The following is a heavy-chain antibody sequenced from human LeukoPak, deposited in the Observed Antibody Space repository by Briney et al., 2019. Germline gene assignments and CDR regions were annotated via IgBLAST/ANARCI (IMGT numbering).Heavy chain of an antibody. Sequence: SETLSLTCTVSGGSISSYYWSWIRQPPGKGLEWIGYIYYSGSTNYNPSLKSRVTISVDTSKNQFSLKLSSVTAADTAVYYCARRRYSSSWYAFDIWGQGTTVTVSS. D-gene: IGHD6-13*01. J-gene: IGHJ3*02. V-gene: IGHV4-59*08. CDR3: ARRRYSSSWYAFDI. CDR1: GGSISSYY. CDR2: IYYSGST.